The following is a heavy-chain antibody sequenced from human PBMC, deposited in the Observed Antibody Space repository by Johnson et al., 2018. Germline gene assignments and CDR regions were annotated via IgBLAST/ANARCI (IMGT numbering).Heavy chain of an antibody. D-gene: IGHD2-15*01. CDR3: ARDLLMCSGGSCYGYYYHYHMDV. CDR2: INPSGGTT. Sequence: VQLVESGAEVKKPGASVNVSCKASGYTFISYYMHWVRQAPGQGLEWVGMINPSGGTTTYAQKFQGRVTMTRDTSTSTVYMELSSLGSEDPAVYYCARDLLMCSGGSCYGYYYHYHMDVWGKGTTVTVSS. V-gene: IGHV1-46*01. J-gene: IGHJ6*03. CDR1: GYTFISYY.